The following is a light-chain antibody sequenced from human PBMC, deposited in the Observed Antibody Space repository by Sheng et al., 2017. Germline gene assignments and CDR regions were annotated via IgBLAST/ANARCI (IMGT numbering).Light chain of an antibody. CDR2: EVN. Sequence: QSALTQPPSASGSPGQSVTISCTGTSSDVGGYNYVSWYQQHPGKAPKLMIYEVNKRPSGFPDRFSGSKSGNTASLTVSGLQAEDEADYYCTSYAGSSTPCVFGTGTKVTVL. J-gene: IGLJ1*01. CDR1: SSDVGGYNY. V-gene: IGLV2-8*01. CDR3: TSYAGSSTPCV.